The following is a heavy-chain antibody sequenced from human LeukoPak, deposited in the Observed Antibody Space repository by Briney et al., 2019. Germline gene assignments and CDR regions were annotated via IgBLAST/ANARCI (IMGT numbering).Heavy chain of an antibody. D-gene: IGHD3-22*01. CDR1: GFTFTTYA. J-gene: IGHJ2*01. V-gene: IGHV3-23*01. Sequence: GGSLRLSCAASGFTFTTYAMNWVRQAPGKGLEWVSVSGSGGSTYYADSVTGRFTISRDNSKNTLYLEVNSLRAEDTAVYYCATAFYFDSSGPYWYFDLWGRGTLVTVSS. CDR3: ATAFYFDSSGPYWYFDL. CDR2: SGSGGST.